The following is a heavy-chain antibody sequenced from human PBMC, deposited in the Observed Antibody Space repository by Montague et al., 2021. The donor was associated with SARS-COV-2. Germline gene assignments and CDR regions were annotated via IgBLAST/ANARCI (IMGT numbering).Heavy chain of an antibody. D-gene: IGHD5-18*01. V-gene: IGHV4-59*01. CDR1: GGSISSCN. J-gene: IGHJ6*02. Sequence: SETLSLTCTVSGGSISSCNWSWFRQPPGRRVLWFVYIYYSGSTNYNPSFNNRLNITVDTSKSQFSLKLSSVTAADTAVYYCAGISQSSYGIYYYGMDVWGQGTTVTVSS. CDR3: AGISQSSYGIYYYGMDV. CDR2: IYYSGST.